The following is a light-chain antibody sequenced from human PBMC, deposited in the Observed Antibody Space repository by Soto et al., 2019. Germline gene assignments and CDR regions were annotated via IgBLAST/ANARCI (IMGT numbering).Light chain of an antibody. CDR1: SSDVGGYKH. CDR2: EVS. J-gene: IGLJ1*01. CDR3: NSQRRSGTRV. Sequence: QSALTQPASVSGSPGQSITISCTGTSSDVGGYKHVSWYQHHPGKAPKLMIYEVSNRPSGVSNRVSGSKSGYTASLTISGLQAEDEAASYSNSQRRSGTRVFGTGTKLTVL. V-gene: IGLV2-14*01.